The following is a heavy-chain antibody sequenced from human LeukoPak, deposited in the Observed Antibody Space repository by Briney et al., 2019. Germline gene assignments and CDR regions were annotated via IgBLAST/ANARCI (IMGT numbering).Heavy chain of an antibody. J-gene: IGHJ6*03. CDR1: GGSISSYY. CDR2: IYYSGST. V-gene: IGHV4-59*08. D-gene: IGHD4-17*01. Sequence: SETLSLTCTVSGGSISSYYWSWIRQPPGKGLEWIGYIYYSGSTNYNPSLKSRVTISVDTSKNQFSLKLSSVTAADTAVYYCARGATVTTPYYYYYMDVWGKGTTVTVSS. CDR3: ARGATVTTPYYYYYMDV.